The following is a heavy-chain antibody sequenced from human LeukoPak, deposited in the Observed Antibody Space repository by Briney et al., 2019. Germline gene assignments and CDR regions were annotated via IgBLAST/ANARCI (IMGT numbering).Heavy chain of an antibody. CDR3: AKAHCSPTSCSRIDY. J-gene: IGHJ4*02. V-gene: IGHV3-66*01. CDR2: IYSGGST. CDR1: GFTVSDNY. Sequence: PGGSLRLSCAVSGFTVSDNYMSWVRQAPGKGLEWVSVIYSGGSTHYADSVKGRFTISRDNSKNTLHLQMNSLRGEDTGVYYCAKAHCSPTSCSRIDYWGQGTLVTVSS. D-gene: IGHD2-2*01.